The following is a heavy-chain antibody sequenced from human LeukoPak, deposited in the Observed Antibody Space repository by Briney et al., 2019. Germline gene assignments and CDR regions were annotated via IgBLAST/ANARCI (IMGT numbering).Heavy chain of an antibody. D-gene: IGHD1-1*01. CDR2: IIPIFGTA. J-gene: IGHJ5*02. CDR3: ARDEGFTTGTPFNWFDP. Sequence: ASVKVSCKASGGTFSSYAISWVRQAPGQGLEWMGGIIPIFGTANYAQKFQGRVTITADKSTSTAYMGLSSLRSEDTAVYYCARDEGFTTGTPFNWFDPWGQGTLVTVSS. CDR1: GGTFSSYA. V-gene: IGHV1-69*06.